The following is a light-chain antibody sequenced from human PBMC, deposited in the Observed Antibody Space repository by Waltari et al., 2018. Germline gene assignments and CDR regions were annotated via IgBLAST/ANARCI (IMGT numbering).Light chain of an antibody. CDR3: SSYTSSSTYVV. V-gene: IGLV2-14*01. CDR2: DVS. CDR1: SSDVGGDNY. J-gene: IGLJ2*01. Sequence: QSALTQPASVSGSPGQAITISCTGPSSDVGGDNYVSWYQQHPGKAPKLMIYDVSKRPSGVSNRFSGSKSGNTASLTISGLQAEDEADYYCSSYTSSSTYVVFGGGTKLTVL.